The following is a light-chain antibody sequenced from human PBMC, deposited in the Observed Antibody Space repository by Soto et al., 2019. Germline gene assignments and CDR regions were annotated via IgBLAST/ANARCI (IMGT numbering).Light chain of an antibody. V-gene: IGLV2-14*01. CDR1: ISDVGGYNY. CDR2: EVS. Sequence: QSALTQPASVSGSPGQSITISCTGTISDVGGYNYVSWYQQHPGKAPKLMIYEVSNWPSGVSNRFSGSKSGNTASLTISGLQAEDEADYYCISYTSSSTWVFGGGTKLTVL. CDR3: ISYTSSSTWV. J-gene: IGLJ3*02.